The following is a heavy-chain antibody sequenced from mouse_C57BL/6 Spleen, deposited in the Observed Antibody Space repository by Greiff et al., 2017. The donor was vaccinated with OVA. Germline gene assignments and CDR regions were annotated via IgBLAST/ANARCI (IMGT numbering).Heavy chain of an antibody. J-gene: IGHJ1*03. CDR2: IYWDDDK. D-gene: IGHD1-1*01. Sequence: QVTLKESGPGILQSSQTLSLTCSFSGFSLSTSGMGVSWIRQPSGKGLEWLAHIYWDDDKRYNPSLKSRLTISKATSRNKVFLKITSVDTADTATYYCARGGGYYYGSSWYVDVWGTGTTVTVSS. V-gene: IGHV8-12*01. CDR3: ARGGGYYYGSSWYVDV. CDR1: GFSLSTSGMG.